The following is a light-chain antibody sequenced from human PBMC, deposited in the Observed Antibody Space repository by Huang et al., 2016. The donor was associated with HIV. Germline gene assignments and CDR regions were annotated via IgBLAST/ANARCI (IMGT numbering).Light chain of an antibody. Sequence: EIVMTQSPATLSVSPGERATLSCRASQSVSSNLAWYQQKRGQAPRLHIYGASTRATGIPARFSGSGSGTEFTLTISSLQSEDFAVYYCQQYNNWPWTFGQGTKVEIK. J-gene: IGKJ1*01. V-gene: IGKV3-15*01. CDR1: QSVSSN. CDR2: GAS. CDR3: QQYNNWPWT.